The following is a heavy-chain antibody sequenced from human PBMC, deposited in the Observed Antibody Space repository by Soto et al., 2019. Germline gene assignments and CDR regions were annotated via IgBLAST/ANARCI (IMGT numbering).Heavy chain of an antibody. CDR1: GFSLSNARMG. V-gene: IGHV2-26*01. D-gene: IGHD2-8*01. Sequence: QVTLKESGPVLVKPTETLTLTCTVSGFSLSNARMGVSWIRQPPGKALEWLAHIFSNDEKSYSTSLKSRLTISKDTCKSQVVLTMTNMDPVDTATYYCARSQCTNGVCYHFDYWGQGTLVTVSS. J-gene: IGHJ4*02. CDR3: ARSQCTNGVCYHFDY. CDR2: IFSNDEK.